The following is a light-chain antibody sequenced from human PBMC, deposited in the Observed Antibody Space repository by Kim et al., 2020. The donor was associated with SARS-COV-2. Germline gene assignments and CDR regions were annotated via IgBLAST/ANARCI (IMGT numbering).Light chain of an antibody. CDR1: QSVLSSSNNKNY. CDR3: QQYYDTPYT. J-gene: IGKJ2*01. CDR2: WAS. Sequence: DIVMTQSPDSLAVSLGERATINCKSSQSVLSSSNNKNYLAWHQQKPGQPPKVLIYWASTRESGVPDRFSGSGSGTDFTLTISSLQAEDVAEYFCQQYYDTPYTFGQGTKLEI. V-gene: IGKV4-1*01.